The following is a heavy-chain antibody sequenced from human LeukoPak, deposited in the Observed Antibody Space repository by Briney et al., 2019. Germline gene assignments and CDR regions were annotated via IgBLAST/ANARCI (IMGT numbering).Heavy chain of an antibody. J-gene: IGHJ4*02. V-gene: IGHV5-51*01. CDR1: GYSFTSYW. D-gene: IGHD6-13*01. CDR2: IYPGDSDT. Sequence: GESLKISCKGSGYSFTSYWIGWVRQMPVKGLEWMGIIYPGDSDTRYSPSFQGQVTISADKSISTAYLQWSSLKASDTAMYYCARQYFSYSSSWYFDYWGQGTLVTVSS. CDR3: ARQYFSYSSSWYFDY.